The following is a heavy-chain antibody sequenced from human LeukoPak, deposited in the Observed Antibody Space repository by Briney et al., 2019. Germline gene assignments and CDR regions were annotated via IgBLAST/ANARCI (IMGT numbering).Heavy chain of an antibody. D-gene: IGHD6-13*01. Sequence: SETLSLTCTVSGGSISGGGYYWSWIRQHPGKGLEWIGYIYYSGSTYYNPSLKSRVTISVDTSKNQFSLKLSSVTAADTAVYYCARDLFPAALDYYGMDVWGQGTTVTVSS. CDR1: GGSISGGGYY. V-gene: IGHV4-31*03. J-gene: IGHJ6*02. CDR2: IYYSGST. CDR3: ARDLFPAALDYYGMDV.